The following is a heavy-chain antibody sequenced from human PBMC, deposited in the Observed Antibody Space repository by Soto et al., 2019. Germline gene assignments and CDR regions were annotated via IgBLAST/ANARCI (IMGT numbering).Heavy chain of an antibody. V-gene: IGHV3-21*01. Sequence: GGSLRLSCAASGFTFSSYSMNWVRQAPGKGLEWVSSISSSSSYIYYADSVKGRFTISRGNAKNSLYLQMNSLRAEDTAVYYCARESIAARPGWFDPWGQGTLVTVSS. CDR1: GFTFSSYS. J-gene: IGHJ5*02. CDR2: ISSSSSYI. CDR3: ARESIAARPGWFDP. D-gene: IGHD6-6*01.